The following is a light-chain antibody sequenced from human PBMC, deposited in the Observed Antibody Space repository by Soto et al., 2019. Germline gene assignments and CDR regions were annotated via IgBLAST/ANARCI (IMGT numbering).Light chain of an antibody. Sequence: DVVMTQSPLSLPVTLGQPASISCRSSQSLVYSDGNTYLNWFQQRPGQSPRRLIYKVSNRDSGVPDRVSGSGSGTDFTLKISRVEAEDVGVYYCMQGTHWPPYTFGQGTKREI. J-gene: IGKJ2*01. CDR1: QSLVYSDGNTY. CDR3: MQGTHWPPYT. CDR2: KVS. V-gene: IGKV2-30*01.